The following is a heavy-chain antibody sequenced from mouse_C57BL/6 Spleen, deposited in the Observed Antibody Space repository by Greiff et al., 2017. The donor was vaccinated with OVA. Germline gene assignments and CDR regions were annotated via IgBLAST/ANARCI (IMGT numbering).Heavy chain of an antibody. CDR1: GYTFTSYW. CDR3: ARSGGYRWYFDY. Sequence: QVQLKQPGAELVMPGASVKLSCKASGYTFTSYWMHWVKQRPGQGLEWIGEIDPSDSYTNYNQKFKGKSTLTVDKSSSTAYMQLSSLTSEDSAVYYCARSGGYRWYFDYWGQGTTLTVSS. CDR2: IDPSDSYT. V-gene: IGHV1-69*01. J-gene: IGHJ2*01. D-gene: IGHD2-2*01.